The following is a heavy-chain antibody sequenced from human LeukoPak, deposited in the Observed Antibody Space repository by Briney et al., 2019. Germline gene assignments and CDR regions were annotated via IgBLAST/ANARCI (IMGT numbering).Heavy chain of an antibody. CDR2: VSPSGDST. CDR1: GFTFRNYA. CDR3: AKGRGSAYYYYYGLDV. Sequence: GGSLRLSCAASGFTFRNYAMNWVRQAPGKGPEWVSVVSPSGDSTFYADALKGRFTISRDNSKNTLYLQTNSLRGEDTAVYYCAKGRGSAYYYYYGLDVWGPGTTVTVSS. D-gene: IGHD3-10*01. V-gene: IGHV3-23*01. J-gene: IGHJ6*02.